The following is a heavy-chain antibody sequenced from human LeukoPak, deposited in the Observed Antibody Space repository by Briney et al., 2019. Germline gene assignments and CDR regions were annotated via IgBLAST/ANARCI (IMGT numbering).Heavy chain of an antibody. CDR3: ARVTYYYKF. V-gene: IGHV3-7*04. Sequence: GGSLRLSCAASKFTLSDYWMTWVRPAPGQGPGWGAYMNQLGNEKKYLDSVKGRFTLYRDKAKNTIYLQMTSLSVDDTAVYYCARVTYYYKFWGQGTLVTVSA. CDR2: MNQLGNEK. J-gene: IGHJ4*02. D-gene: IGHD3-10*01. CDR1: KFTLSDYW.